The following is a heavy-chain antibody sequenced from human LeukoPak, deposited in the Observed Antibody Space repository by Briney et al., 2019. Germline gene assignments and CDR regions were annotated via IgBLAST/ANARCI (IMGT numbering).Heavy chain of an antibody. CDR1: GFTFSHYA. Sequence: GGSLRLSCAASGFTFSHYAIYWVRQAPGKGLEWVSGMSSSGNTTYYADSVKGRFTMSRDNSRNTPYLQMNSLRAEDTAVYYCAKGISGSFDYWGQGTLVTVSS. CDR3: AKGISGSFDY. D-gene: IGHD5-12*01. CDR2: MSSSGNTT. V-gene: IGHV3-23*01. J-gene: IGHJ4*02.